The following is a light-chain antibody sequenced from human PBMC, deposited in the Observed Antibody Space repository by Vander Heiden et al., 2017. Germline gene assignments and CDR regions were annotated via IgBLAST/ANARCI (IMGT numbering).Light chain of an antibody. J-gene: IGKJ3*01. V-gene: IGKV1-5*01. CDR3: QQYNSYSPS. CDR1: QSISSW. Sequence: DIQMTQSPSTLSASVGDRVTITGRASQSISSWLAWYQQKPGKGPKLLIYDASSLESGVPSRFSGSGSGTEFTLTISSLQPDDFATYYCQQYNSYSPSFGPGTKVDIK. CDR2: DAS.